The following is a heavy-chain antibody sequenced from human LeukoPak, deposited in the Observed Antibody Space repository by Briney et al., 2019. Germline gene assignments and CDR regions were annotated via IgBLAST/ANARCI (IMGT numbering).Heavy chain of an antibody. CDR2: IYTSGST. V-gene: IGHV4-4*07. D-gene: IGHD2-2*01. Sequence: SETLSLTCTVSGGSISSYYWSWIRQPAGKGLEWIGRIYTSGSTNYNPSLKSRVTMSVDTSKNQFSLKLSSVTAADTAVYYCASQRVGYCSSTSCHFDYWGRGTLVTVSS. CDR1: GGSISSYY. J-gene: IGHJ4*02. CDR3: ASQRVGYCSSTSCHFDY.